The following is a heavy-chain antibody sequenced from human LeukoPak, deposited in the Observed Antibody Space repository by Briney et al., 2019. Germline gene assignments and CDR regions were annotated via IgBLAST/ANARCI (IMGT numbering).Heavy chain of an antibody. CDR3: ARALYSSSTNWFDP. V-gene: IGHV4-34*01. J-gene: IGHJ5*02. CDR2: INHSGST. D-gene: IGHD6-6*01. CDR1: GGSFSGYY. Sequence: SETLSLTCAVYGGSFSGYYWSWIRQPPGKELEWIGEINHSGSTNNNPSLKSRVTISVDTSKNQFSLKLSSVTAADTAVYYCARALYSSSTNWFDPWGQGTLVTVSS.